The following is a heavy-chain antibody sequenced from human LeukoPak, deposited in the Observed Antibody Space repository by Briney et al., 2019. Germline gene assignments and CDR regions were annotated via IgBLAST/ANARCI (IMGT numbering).Heavy chain of an antibody. Sequence: GGSLRLSCAASGFSVSGNYMSWVRQAPGKGLEWVSVIYRGDATYYADSVKGRFTISRDSSENTVHLLMDSLRAEDTAVYYCVKEAPGTTIYFWGQGTLVTVSS. CDR2: IYRGDAT. V-gene: IGHV3-66*01. D-gene: IGHD4-11*01. CDR3: VKEAPGTTIYF. J-gene: IGHJ4*02. CDR1: GFSVSGNY.